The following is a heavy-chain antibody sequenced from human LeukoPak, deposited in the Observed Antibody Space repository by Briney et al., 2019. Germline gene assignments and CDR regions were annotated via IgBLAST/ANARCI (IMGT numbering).Heavy chain of an antibody. CDR3: ARVRSGGTGYFDY. D-gene: IGHD3-10*01. CDR1: GFTFSSYA. J-gene: IGHJ4*02. Sequence: PGGSLRLSCAASGFTFSSYAMSWVRQAPGKGLEWVSAISGSGGSTFYADSVKGRFTISRDNSKNTLYLQMGSLRAEDMAVYYCARVRSGGTGYFDYWGQGTLVTVSS. CDR2: ISGSGGST. V-gene: IGHV3-23*01.